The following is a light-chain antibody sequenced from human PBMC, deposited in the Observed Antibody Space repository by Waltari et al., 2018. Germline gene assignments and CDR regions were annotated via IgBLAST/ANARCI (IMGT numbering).Light chain of an antibody. CDR1: RSVSRTV. Sequence: ARRSVSRTVAWYQQKPGQPPQLRIDGASTRATGIPDRFSGSGSATDFSLTISRLEPEDFAVYYCQHDVRLPVTCGQGTKVEIK. CDR3: QHDVRLPVT. J-gene: IGKJ1*01. CDR2: GAS. V-gene: IGKV3-20*01.